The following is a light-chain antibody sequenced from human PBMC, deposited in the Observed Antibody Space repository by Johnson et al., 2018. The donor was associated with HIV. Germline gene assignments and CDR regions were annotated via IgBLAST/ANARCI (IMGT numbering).Light chain of an antibody. V-gene: IGLV1-51*02. Sequence: QSVLTQPPSVSAAPGQKVTISCSGSSSNIGNNYVSWYQQLPGTAPKLLIYENNKRPSGIPDRFSGSKSGTSATLGITGLTTGDEADYYCGTWDSSLTASVFGTGTKVTVL. CDR3: GTWDSSLTASV. J-gene: IGLJ1*01. CDR2: ENN. CDR1: SSNIGNNY.